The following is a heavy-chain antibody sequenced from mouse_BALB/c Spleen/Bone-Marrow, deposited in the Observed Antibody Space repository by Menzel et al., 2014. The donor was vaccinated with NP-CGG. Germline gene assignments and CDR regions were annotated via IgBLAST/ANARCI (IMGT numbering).Heavy chain of an antibody. CDR1: GYSFTSYW. V-gene: IGHV1S127*01. D-gene: IGHD4-1*01. CDR3: ARVWDEGSYAMDY. J-gene: IGHJ4*01. Sequence: QVQLQQSGPQLVRPGASVKISCKASGYSFTSYWMHWVKQRPGQGLEWIGMIDPSDSETRLNQKFKDKATLTVDKSSSTAYMQPSSPTSEDSAVYYCARVWDEGSYAMDYWGQGTSVTVSS. CDR2: IDPSDSET.